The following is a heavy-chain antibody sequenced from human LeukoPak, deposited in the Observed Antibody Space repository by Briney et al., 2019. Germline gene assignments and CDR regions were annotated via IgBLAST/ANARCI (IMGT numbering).Heavy chain of an antibody. D-gene: IGHD2-2*01. V-gene: IGHV3-48*01. Sequence: GGSLRLSCAASGFTFSSYSMNWVRQTPGKGLEWISYIRSSSSTIYYADSVKGRFAISRDNAKNSLYLQMDSLRAEDTAVYYCATRMWGYCSAISCPLDFWGQGTLVTVSS. CDR2: IRSSSSTI. CDR1: GFTFSSYS. J-gene: IGHJ4*02. CDR3: ATRMWGYCSAISCPLDF.